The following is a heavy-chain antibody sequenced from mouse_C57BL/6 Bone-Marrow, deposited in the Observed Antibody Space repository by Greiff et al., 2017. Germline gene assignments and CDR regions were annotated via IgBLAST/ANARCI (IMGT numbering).Heavy chain of an antibody. CDR1: GYSFTGYY. V-gene: IGHV1-42*01. CDR3: ERRVLLPDYFAMDY. CDR2: INPSTGGT. Sequence: VQLQQSGPELVKPGASVKISCKASGYSFTGYYMNWVKQSPEKSLEWIGEINPSTGGTTYNQKFKAKATLTVDKSSSTAYMQLKSLTSEDSAVYYCERRVLLPDYFAMDYWGQGTSVTVSS. J-gene: IGHJ4*01. D-gene: IGHD2-3*01.